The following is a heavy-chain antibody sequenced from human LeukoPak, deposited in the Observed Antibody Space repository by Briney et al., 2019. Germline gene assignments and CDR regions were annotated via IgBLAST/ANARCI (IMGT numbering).Heavy chain of an antibody. Sequence: PSETLSLTCAVYGGSFSGYYWSWIRQPPGKGLEWIGEINHSGSTNYNPSLKSRVTISVDTSKNQFSLKLSSVTAADTAAYYCARVNKSGGYYRPPPDYYYYYGMDVWGQGTTVTVSS. V-gene: IGHV4-34*01. CDR2: INHSGST. CDR1: GGSFSGYY. J-gene: IGHJ6*02. D-gene: IGHD3-10*01. CDR3: ARVNKSGGYYRPPPDYYYYYGMDV.